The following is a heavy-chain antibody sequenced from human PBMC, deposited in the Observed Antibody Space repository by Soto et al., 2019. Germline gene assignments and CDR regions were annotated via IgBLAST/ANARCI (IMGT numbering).Heavy chain of an antibody. D-gene: IGHD2-15*01. Sequence: WGSVSLSCASSGFTFIGYAMSWVRQAPGKGLEWVAVIWYDASKQFYAASVEGRFTISRDNSKAILYLQMNSLRAEDTAVYYCAAWAEGATEVHWGQGTLVTVSS. J-gene: IGHJ4*02. CDR1: GFTFIGYA. V-gene: IGHV3-33*08. CDR3: AAWAEGATEVH. CDR2: IWYDASKQ.